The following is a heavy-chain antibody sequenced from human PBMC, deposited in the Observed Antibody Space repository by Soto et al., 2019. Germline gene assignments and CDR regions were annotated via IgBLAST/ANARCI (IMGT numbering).Heavy chain of an antibody. CDR2: IWYDGSNK. D-gene: IGHD3-3*01. CDR3: ARDSTSYYDFWSGYYSFYYYHYGMDV. V-gene: IGHV3-33*01. J-gene: IGHJ6*02. CDR1: GFTFSSYG. Sequence: PGGSLRLSCAASGFTFSSYGMHWVRQAPGKGLEWVAVIWYDGSNKYYADSVKGRFTISRDNSKNTLYPQMNSLRAEDTAVYYCARDSTSYYDFWSGYYSFYYYHYGMDVWGQGTTVTVSS.